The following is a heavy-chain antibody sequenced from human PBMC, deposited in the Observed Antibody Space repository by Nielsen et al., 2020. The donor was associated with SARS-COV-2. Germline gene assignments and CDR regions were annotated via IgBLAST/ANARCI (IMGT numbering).Heavy chain of an antibody. CDR1: GGSISSSSYY. J-gene: IGHJ6*02. D-gene: IGHD1-1*01. CDR3: ARGRGTTGTTDFYYYGMDV. CDR2: IYYSGST. V-gene: IGHV4-39*07. Sequence: GSLRLSCTVSGGSISSSSYYWGWIRQPPGKGLEWIGSIYYSGSTYYNLSLKSRVTISVDTSKNQFSLKLSSVTAADTAVYYCARGRGTTGTTDFYYYGMDVWGQGTTVTVSS.